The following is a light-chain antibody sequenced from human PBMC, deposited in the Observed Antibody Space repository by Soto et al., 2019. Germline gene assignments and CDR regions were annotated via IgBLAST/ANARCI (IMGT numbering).Light chain of an antibody. J-gene: IGLJ1*01. CDR3: CSYAGSSTFV. CDR1: SSDVGSYNL. V-gene: IGLV2-23*02. Sequence: QSALTQPASVSGSPGQSITISCTGTSSDVGSYNLVSWYLQHPGKAPKLMIYEVSKRPSGVSNRFSGTKSGKTASLTISGPQAEDEADYYCCSYAGSSTFVIGTWTKLTVL. CDR2: EVS.